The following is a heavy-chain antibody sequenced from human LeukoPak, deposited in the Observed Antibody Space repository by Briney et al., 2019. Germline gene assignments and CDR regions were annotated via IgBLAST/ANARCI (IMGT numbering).Heavy chain of an antibody. V-gene: IGHV3-30*02. CDR3: ARDPGLVYYFDY. D-gene: IGHD3/OR15-3a*01. CDR1: GFTFSRYG. Sequence: GGSLRLPCAASGFTFSRYGMHWVRQAPGKGLERGAFIRYDGSNKYYACSVKSRFTITTDNSKNTLYLQMNSLRAEVTAVYYCARDPGLVYYFDYWGQGSLVTVSS. J-gene: IGHJ4*02. CDR2: IRYDGSNK.